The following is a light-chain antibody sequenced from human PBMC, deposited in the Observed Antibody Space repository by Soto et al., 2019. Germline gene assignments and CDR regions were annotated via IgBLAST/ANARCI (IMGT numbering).Light chain of an antibody. Sequence: QSVLTRAPSVSGAPGQRVTISCTGSSSNIGAGYDVHWYQQLPGTAPKLLIYGNSNRPSGVPDRFSGSKSGTSASLAITGLQAEDEADYYCQSYDMSLSGSVFGTGTKVTVL. CDR2: GNS. J-gene: IGLJ1*01. V-gene: IGLV1-40*01. CDR3: QSYDMSLSGSV. CDR1: SSNIGAGYD.